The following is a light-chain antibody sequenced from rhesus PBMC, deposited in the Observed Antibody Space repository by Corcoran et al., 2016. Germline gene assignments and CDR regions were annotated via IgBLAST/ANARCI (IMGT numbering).Light chain of an antibody. CDR1: QSVSIS. CDR3: HQYSNWPRALS. CDR2: GAS. Sequence: EIVLTQSPATLSLSPGERATLTCRASQSVSISLAWYQRKPGQVPRLRIYGASSRATGIPDRFMGSGSVTDFTLTISSLEPEDFAVYYCHQYSNWPRALSFGGGTKVESK. V-gene: IGKV3-42*03. J-gene: IGKJ4*01.